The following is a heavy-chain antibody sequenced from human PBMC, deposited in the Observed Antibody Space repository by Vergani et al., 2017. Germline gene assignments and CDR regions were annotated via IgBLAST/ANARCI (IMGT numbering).Heavy chain of an antibody. D-gene: IGHD6-13*01. J-gene: IGHJ4*02. CDR2: IYYSGST. CDR1: GGSISSYY. Sequence: QVQLQESGSGLVKPSETLSLTCTVSGGSISSYYWSWIRQPPGKGLEWIGYIYYSGSTNYNPSLKSRVTISVDTSKNQFSLKLSSVTAADTAVYYCARGAVEQQLDDYWGQGTLGSVSS. CDR3: ARGAVEQQLDDY. V-gene: IGHV4-59*01.